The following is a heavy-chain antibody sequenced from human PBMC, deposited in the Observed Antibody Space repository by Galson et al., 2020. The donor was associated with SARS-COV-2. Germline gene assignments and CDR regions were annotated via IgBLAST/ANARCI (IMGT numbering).Heavy chain of an antibody. V-gene: IGHV3-7*01. D-gene: IGHD1-26*01. CDR2: MNRDGSER. CDR3: ARDGI. CDR1: EFSLGSNW. Sequence: GGSRRLSCAASEFSLGSNWMTWVRQAPGKGLEWVASMNRDGSERYYVDSVKGRFTIFRDTAENSLYLQMNSLRVEDTATYYCARDGIWGQGTLVTVSS. J-gene: IGHJ4*02.